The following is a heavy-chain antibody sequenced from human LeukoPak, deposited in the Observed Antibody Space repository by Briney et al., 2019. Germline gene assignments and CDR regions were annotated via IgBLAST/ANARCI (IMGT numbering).Heavy chain of an antibody. Sequence: SETLSLTCTISGDTRNGTYWSWIRQPAGKGLQWLGRIYTTGSTDYNPSLRSRVTMSVDMSKNQFSLKLSSVTAADTAVYYCARQADYYDSSGPEWDYYYYYMDVWGKGTTVTVSS. CDR3: ARQADYYDSSGPEWDYYYYYMDV. V-gene: IGHV4-4*07. D-gene: IGHD3-22*01. J-gene: IGHJ6*03. CDR2: IYTTGST. CDR1: GDTRNGTY.